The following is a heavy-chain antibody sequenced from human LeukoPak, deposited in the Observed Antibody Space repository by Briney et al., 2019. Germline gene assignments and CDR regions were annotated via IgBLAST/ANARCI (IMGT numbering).Heavy chain of an antibody. CDR3: ARDLSYCSSTSCYLGWFDP. J-gene: IGHJ5*02. Sequence: GGSLRLSCAASGFTVSSNYMSWVRQAPGKGLEWVSVIYSGGSTYCADSVKGRFTISRDNSKNTLYLQMNSLRAEDTAVYYCARDLSYCSSTSCYLGWFDPWGQGTLVTVSS. V-gene: IGHV3-53*01. CDR1: GFTVSSNY. D-gene: IGHD2-2*01. CDR2: IYSGGST.